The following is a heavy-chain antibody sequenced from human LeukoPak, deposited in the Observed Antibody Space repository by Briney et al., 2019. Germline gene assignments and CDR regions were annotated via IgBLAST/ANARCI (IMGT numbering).Heavy chain of an antibody. J-gene: IGHJ4*02. V-gene: IGHV3-15*01. D-gene: IGHD3/OR15-3a*01. CDR3: STWTDLYDY. CDR2: IRSKTDGGTA. Sequence: GGSLRLSCAASGFTFNNAWMTWVRQAPGKGLDWVGRIRSKTDGGTADHAASVRGRFTISRDDSKNMLYLQMNSLKTEDTAVYYCSTWTDLYDYWGQGTLVTVSS. CDR1: GFTFNNAW.